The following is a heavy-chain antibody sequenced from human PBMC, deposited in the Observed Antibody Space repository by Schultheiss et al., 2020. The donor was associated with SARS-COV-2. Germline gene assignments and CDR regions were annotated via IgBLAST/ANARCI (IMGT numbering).Heavy chain of an antibody. J-gene: IGHJ4*02. CDR1: GGSISSYY. D-gene: IGHD1-26*01. Sequence: SETLSLTCTVSGGSISSYYWSWIRQPPGKGLEWIGKINHSGSTNYNPSLKSRVTILVDTSKNQFSLKLSSVTAADTATYYCAREALGGRVEYFDYWGQGSLVTVSS. V-gene: IGHV4-59*01. CDR2: INHSGST. CDR3: AREALGGRVEYFDY.